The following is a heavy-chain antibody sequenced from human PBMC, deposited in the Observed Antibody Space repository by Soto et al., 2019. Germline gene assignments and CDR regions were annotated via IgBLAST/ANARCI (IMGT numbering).Heavy chain of an antibody. CDR3: GREVAPSGRSCDY. Sequence: EVQLVESGGGLVQPGGCLRLSCAASGFTLRSYWMHWVRQVSGKGLVWVSRISGDGNITTYADSVKGRFTISRDNANNTLYLQMSSLTAEDTALYYCGREVAPSGRSCDYWGQGTLVTVSS. V-gene: IGHV3-74*01. CDR1: GFTLRSYW. D-gene: IGHD2-15*01. CDR2: ISGDGNIT. J-gene: IGHJ4*02.